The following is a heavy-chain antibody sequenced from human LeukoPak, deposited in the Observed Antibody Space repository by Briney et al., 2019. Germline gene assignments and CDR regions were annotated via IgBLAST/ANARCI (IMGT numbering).Heavy chain of an antibody. CDR1: GGSISSGGYY. D-gene: IGHD3-10*01. V-gene: IGHV4-39*07. CDR2: INHSGST. CDR3: ARVGGSGKPGY. J-gene: IGHJ4*02. Sequence: SETLSLTCTVSGGSISSGGYYWSWIRQPPGKGLEWIGEINHSGSTNYNPSLKSRVTISVDTSKNQFSLKLSSVTAADTAVYYCARVGGSGKPGYWGQGTLVTVSS.